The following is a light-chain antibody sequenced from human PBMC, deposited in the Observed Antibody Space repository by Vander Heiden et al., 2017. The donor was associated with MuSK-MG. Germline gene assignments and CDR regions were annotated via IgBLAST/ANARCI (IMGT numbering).Light chain of an antibody. CDR3: YSFAGSYMVSVV. CDR1: SSDVGGYDY. Sequence: QSALSQPRSVSGSPGHSVTLSCTGTSSDVGGYDYVSWYQQHPGKATKLLIVDVYKRPSGDPDRFSGSKSGNTASLTIAGLRADDEAEYYCYSFAGSYMVSVVFGGGTTLTVL. CDR2: DVY. V-gene: IGLV2-11*01. J-gene: IGLJ3*02.